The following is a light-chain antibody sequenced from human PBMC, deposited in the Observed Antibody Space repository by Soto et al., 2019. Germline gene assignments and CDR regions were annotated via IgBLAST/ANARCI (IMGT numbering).Light chain of an antibody. J-gene: IGKJ2*01. CDR3: QQYARPPFA. CDR1: QRISNSY. Sequence: EIVLTQSPGTLSLSPGERATLSCRASQRISNSYLAWYQQKPGQAPRLLLNDASSRATGIPDRVSGSGSGTDFTLTISRLEPEDFAVYYCQQYARPPFAFGQGTKVEIK. CDR2: DAS. V-gene: IGKV3-20*01.